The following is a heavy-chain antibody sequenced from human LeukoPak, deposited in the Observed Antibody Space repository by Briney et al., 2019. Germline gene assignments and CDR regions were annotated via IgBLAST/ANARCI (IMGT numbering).Heavy chain of an antibody. CDR1: GFTFSTYW. V-gene: IGHV3-7*05. J-gene: IGHJ4*02. CDR2: INQDGSEK. Sequence: PGGSLRLSCAASGFTFSTYWMTWVRQAPGKGLEWVGSINQDGSEKYYVDSVKGRFTISRDNAKNALYVQMNSLRGEDTAVYYCARPRDNYGSIWDYWGQGTLVTVSS. CDR3: ARPRDNYGSIWDY. D-gene: IGHD3-10*01.